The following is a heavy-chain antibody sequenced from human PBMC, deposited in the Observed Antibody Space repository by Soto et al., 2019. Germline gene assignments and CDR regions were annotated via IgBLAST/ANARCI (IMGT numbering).Heavy chain of an antibody. CDR1: GYSFAGYW. J-gene: IGHJ3*02. Sequence: GESLKISCKGSGYSFAGYWITWVRQKPGKGLEWMGRIDPSDSQTYYSPSFRGHVTISATKSITTVFLQWSSLRASDTAMYYCARAYYDSSGYPHAFDIWGQGTMVTVSS. CDR2: IDPSDSQT. V-gene: IGHV5-10-1*01. CDR3: ARAYYDSSGYPHAFDI. D-gene: IGHD3-22*01.